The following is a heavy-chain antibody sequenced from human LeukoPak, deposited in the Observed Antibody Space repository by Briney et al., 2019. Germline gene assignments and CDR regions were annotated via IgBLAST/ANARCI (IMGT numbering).Heavy chain of an antibody. D-gene: IGHD3-10*01. Sequence: PGGSLRLSCAASGFTFSSYSVNWVRQAPGKGLQWVSSISSTSTYIYYADSLKGRFTISRDSAKTSLYLQMNSLRAEDTAVYYCARDGYSSGSYPGPADYWGQGTLVTVSS. CDR3: ARDGYSSGSYPGPADY. J-gene: IGHJ4*02. V-gene: IGHV3-21*01. CDR2: ISSTSTYI. CDR1: GFTFSSYS.